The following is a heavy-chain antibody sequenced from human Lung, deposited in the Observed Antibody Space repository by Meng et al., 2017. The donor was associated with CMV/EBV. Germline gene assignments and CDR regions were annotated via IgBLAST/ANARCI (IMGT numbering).Heavy chain of an antibody. D-gene: IGHD2-21*01. V-gene: IGHV3-30*01. CDR2: ISYDGSNK. J-gene: IGHJ3*01. CDR1: GFMFSDFA. CDR3: AKEFPNNAFDV. Sequence: SCPASGFMFSDFAMHWVRQAPGKGLEWVAVISYDGSNKYYADSVKGRFTISRDNSKNTLYLQMNSLRPEDTAVYYCAKEFPNNAFDVWGQGTMVTVSS.